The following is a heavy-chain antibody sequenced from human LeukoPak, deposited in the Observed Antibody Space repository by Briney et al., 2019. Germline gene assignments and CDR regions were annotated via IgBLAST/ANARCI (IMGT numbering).Heavy chain of an antibody. CDR1: RFTFSTYW. CDR3: ARDSATKNRGPVIGFTDL. D-gene: IGHD3-10*01. J-gene: IGHJ5*02. CDR2: IKQDGSEK. V-gene: IGHV3-7*01. Sequence: GGPLRLSCAASRFTFSTYWMSWVRQAPGKGLEWVGNIKQDGSEKNYMDSVKGRFTISRDNAKNSLYLQMNSLRGEDTAVYYCARDSATKNRGPVIGFTDLWGQGTLVTVSS.